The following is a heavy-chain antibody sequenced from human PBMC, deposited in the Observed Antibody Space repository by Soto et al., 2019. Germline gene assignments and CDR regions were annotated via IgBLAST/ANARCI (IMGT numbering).Heavy chain of an antibody. D-gene: IGHD3-10*01. Sequence: GGSLRLSCAASGFTFSSYSMNWVRQAPGKGLEWVSSISSSSSYIYYADSVKGRFTISRDNAKNSLYLQMNSLRAEDTAVYYCARVTPQRGVDFDYWGQGTLVTVSS. CDR2: ISSSSSYI. J-gene: IGHJ4*02. V-gene: IGHV3-21*01. CDR3: ARVTPQRGVDFDY. CDR1: GFTFSSYS.